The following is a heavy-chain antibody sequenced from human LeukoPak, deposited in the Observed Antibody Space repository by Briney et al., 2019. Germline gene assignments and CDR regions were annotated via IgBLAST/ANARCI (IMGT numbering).Heavy chain of an antibody. D-gene: IGHD1-26*01. CDR2: INPNSGGT. J-gene: IGHJ4*02. V-gene: IGHV1-2*02. CDR1: GYTFTGYY. Sequence: ASVKVSCKASGYTFTGYYMHWVRQAPGQGLEWMGWINPNSGGTNYAQKFQGRVTITTDESTSTAYMELSSLRSEDTAVYYCARNEWELLRFDYWGQGTLVTVSS. CDR3: ARNEWELLRFDY.